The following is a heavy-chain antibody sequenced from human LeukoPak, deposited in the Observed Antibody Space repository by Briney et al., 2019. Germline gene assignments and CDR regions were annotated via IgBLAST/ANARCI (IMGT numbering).Heavy chain of an antibody. CDR3: ARSTVTSLFVY. J-gene: IGHJ4*02. CDR1: GYTFTGYY. V-gene: IGHV1-2*04. D-gene: IGHD4-17*01. Sequence: GASVKLTCKASGYTFTGYYMHWVRQAPGQGLEWMGWINPNSGGTNYAQKFQGWVTMTRDTSISTAYMELSRLRSDDTAVYYCARSTVTSLFVYWGQGTLVTVSS. CDR2: INPNSGGT.